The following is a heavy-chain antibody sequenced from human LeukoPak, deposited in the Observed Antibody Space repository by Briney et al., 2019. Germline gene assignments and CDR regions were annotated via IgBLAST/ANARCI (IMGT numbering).Heavy chain of an antibody. CDR2: INPNSGDT. V-gene: IGHV1-2*02. J-gene: IGHJ3*02. CDR1: GYTFSDYY. Sequence: ASVKVSCKASGYTFSDYYMHWVRQAPGQGLEWLGWINPNSGDTHYAQKSQGRVTMTRDTSISTAYMDLSRLRSDDTAVYYCARHGRFYDAFDIWGQGTMVTVSS. CDR3: ARHGRFYDAFDI. D-gene: IGHD3-3*01.